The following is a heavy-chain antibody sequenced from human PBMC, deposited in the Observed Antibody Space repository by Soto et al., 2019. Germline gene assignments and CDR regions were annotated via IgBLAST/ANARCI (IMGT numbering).Heavy chain of an antibody. D-gene: IGHD3-10*01. CDR2: MSGSGGST. J-gene: IGHJ6*02. CDR1: GFTFNNYA. CDR3: VKDFGYSLCAMGGGMDV. Sequence: EVQLLESGGGFVQPGGSMRLSCVASGFTFNNYAMNWVRQAPGKGPEWVSVMSGSGGSTFYADSVRGRFTSSRDTSKPTVDLQMDRLRVADTAIYYWVKDFGYSLCAMGGGMDVWGQGATVTVSS. V-gene: IGHV3-23*01.